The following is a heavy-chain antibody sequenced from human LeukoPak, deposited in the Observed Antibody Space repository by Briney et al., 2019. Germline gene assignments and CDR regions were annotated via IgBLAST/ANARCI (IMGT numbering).Heavy chain of an antibody. D-gene: IGHD5-24*01. CDR2: IVVGSGNT. J-gene: IGHJ4*02. CDR3: ARARRGVEMATIFDY. Sequence: SVKVSCKASGFTFTSSAVQWVRQARGQRLEWIGWIVVGSGNTNYAQKLQGRVTMTTDTSTSTAYMGLRSLRSDDTAVYYCARARRGVEMATIFDYWGQGTLVTVSS. V-gene: IGHV1-58*01. CDR1: GFTFTSSA.